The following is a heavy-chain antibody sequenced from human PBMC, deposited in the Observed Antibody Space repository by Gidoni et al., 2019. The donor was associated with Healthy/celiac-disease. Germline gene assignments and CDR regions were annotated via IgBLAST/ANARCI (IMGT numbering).Heavy chain of an antibody. Sequence: VQLVESGGGVFQPGRSLSLSCAASGFTFSSYAMHWVRQAPGKGLEWVAVISYDGSNKYYADSVKGRFTISRDNSKNTLYLQMNSLRAEDTAVYYCARDRGVDTAPTYYFDYWGQGTLVTVSS. V-gene: IGHV3-30-3*01. J-gene: IGHJ4*02. CDR2: ISYDGSNK. CDR1: GFTFSSYA. D-gene: IGHD5-18*01. CDR3: ARDRGVDTAPTYYFDY.